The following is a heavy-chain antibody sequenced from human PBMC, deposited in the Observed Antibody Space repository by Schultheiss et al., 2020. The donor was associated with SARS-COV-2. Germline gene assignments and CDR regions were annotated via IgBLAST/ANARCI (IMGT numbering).Heavy chain of an antibody. CDR2: INHSGST. D-gene: IGHD3/OR15-3a*01. CDR3: ASVFFDRVGGYYYGMDV. V-gene: IGHV4-34*01. J-gene: IGHJ6*02. CDR1: GGPFSGYY. Sequence: SETLSLTCAVYGGPFSGYYWSWIRQPPGKGLEWIGEINHSGSTNYNPSLKSRVTISVDTSKNQFSLKLSSVTAADTAVYYCASVFFDRVGGYYYGMDVWGQGATVTVSS.